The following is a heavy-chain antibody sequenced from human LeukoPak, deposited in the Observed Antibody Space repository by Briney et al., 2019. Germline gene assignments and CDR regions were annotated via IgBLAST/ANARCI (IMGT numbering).Heavy chain of an antibody. V-gene: IGHV1-8*01. CDR1: GYTFTSYD. CDR2: MNPNSGNT. Sequence: GASVKVSCKASGYTFTSYDINWVRQATGQGLEWMGWMNPNSGNTGYAQKFQGRVTMTRNTSISTAYMELSSLRSEDTAVYYCARWGVDYYGSGSYFRPFDPWGQGTLVTVSS. J-gene: IGHJ5*02. D-gene: IGHD3-10*01. CDR3: ARWGVDYYGSGSYFRPFDP.